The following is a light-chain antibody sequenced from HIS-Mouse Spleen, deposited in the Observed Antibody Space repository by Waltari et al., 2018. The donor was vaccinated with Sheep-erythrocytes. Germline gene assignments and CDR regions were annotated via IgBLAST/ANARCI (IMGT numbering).Light chain of an antibody. CDR3: CSYAGSSTPWV. V-gene: IGLV2-23*01. Sequence: QSALTQPASVSGSPGQSITISCTGTSRNVGSYNLFSWYQPHPGKAPKLMIYEGSKRPSGVSNRFSGSKSGNTASLTISGLQAEDEADYYCCSYAGSSTPWVFGGGTKLTVL. CDR1: SRNVGSYNL. CDR2: EGS. J-gene: IGLJ3*02.